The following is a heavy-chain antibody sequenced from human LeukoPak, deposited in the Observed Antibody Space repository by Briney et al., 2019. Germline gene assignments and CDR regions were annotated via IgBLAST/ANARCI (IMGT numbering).Heavy chain of an antibody. D-gene: IGHD4-17*01. Sequence: ASETLSLTCTVSGGSISSSSYYWGWIRQPPGKGLEWIGSIHYSGSTYYNPSLKSRVIISVDTSKNQFSLKLSSVTAADTAVYYCARDGGADYGDYAFFDYWGQGTLVTVSS. CDR1: GGSISSSSYY. CDR3: ARDGGADYGDYAFFDY. V-gene: IGHV4-39*07. CDR2: IHYSGST. J-gene: IGHJ4*02.